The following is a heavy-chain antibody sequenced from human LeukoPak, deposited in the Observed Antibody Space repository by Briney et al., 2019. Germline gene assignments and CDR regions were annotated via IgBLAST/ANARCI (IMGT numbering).Heavy chain of an antibody. CDR2: ITGSGERT. J-gene: IGHJ6*03. CDR1: GFTSSTYG. Sequence: GGSLRLSCAASGFTSSTYGMTGVRQAPGKGLEWVSSITGSGERTYYADSVKGRFTISRDNSNNMVYLQMNSLRGEDTAVYYCAKNSAYDRSLGYYSYYMDVWGKGTTVTVSS. CDR3: AKNSAYDRSLGYYSYYMDV. V-gene: IGHV3-23*01. D-gene: IGHD5-12*01.